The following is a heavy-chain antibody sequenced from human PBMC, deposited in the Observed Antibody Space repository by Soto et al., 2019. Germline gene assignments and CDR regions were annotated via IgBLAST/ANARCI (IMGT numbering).Heavy chain of an antibody. D-gene: IGHD3-22*01. CDR2: INPNTGGA. J-gene: IGHJ3*02. V-gene: IGHV1-2*04. Sequence: QVHLVQSGAEVKKAGASVKVSCKAYGYTFTGYYIHWVRQAPGQGLELMGWINPNTGGANIAQKFQGWVTMTRDTSISTTYMELSRLRSNDTAVYYCARDYYDGSASYAFESWGQGTMVTVAS. CDR1: GYTFTGYY. CDR3: ARDYYDGSASYAFES.